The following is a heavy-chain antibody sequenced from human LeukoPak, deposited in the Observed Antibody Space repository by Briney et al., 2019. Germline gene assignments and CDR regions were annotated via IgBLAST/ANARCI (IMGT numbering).Heavy chain of an antibody. CDR3: ARALRDYKGFDP. V-gene: IGHV3-21*01. Sequence: GGSLRLSCAASGFTFSSYSMNWVRQAPGKGLEWVSSINSSSSYIYYADSVKGRFTISRDNAKNSLYLQMNSLRAEDTAVYYCARALRDYKGFDPWGQGTLVTVSS. CDR2: INSSSSYI. J-gene: IGHJ5*02. CDR1: GFTFSSYS. D-gene: IGHD4-11*01.